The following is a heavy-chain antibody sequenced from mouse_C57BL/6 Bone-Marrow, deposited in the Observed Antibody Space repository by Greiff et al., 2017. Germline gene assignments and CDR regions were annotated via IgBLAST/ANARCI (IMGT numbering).Heavy chain of an antibody. CDR1: GYTFTDYY. V-gene: IGHV1-19*01. CDR2: FNPYNGGT. CDR3: AISLYAMDY. J-gene: IGHJ4*01. Sequence: VQLQQSGPVLVKPGASVKMSCKASGYTFTDYYMNWVKQSHGKSLEWIGVFNPYNGGTSYNQKFKGKATLTVDKSSSTAYMELNSLTSEDSAVYYCAISLYAMDYWGQGTSVTVSS.